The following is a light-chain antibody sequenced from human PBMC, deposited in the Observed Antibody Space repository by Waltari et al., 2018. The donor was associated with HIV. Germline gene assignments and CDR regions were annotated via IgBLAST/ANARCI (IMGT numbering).Light chain of an antibody. J-gene: IGLJ3*02. Sequence: NFMLTQHHSVSESPGKTVTISCTRSSGSIPSTSVQWYQQRPGSAPTTVIYEDNQRSSGVPDRFSGSIDSSSNSASLTISGLKTEDEADYYCQSYDSSYWVFGGGTKLAVL. CDR1: SGSIPSTS. CDR3: QSYDSSYWV. V-gene: IGLV6-57*03. CDR2: EDN.